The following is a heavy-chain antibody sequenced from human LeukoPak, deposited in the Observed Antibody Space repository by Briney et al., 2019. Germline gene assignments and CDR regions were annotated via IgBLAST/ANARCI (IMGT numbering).Heavy chain of an antibody. CDR2: ISSSSSYI. CDR1: GFTFSSYS. D-gene: IGHD6-19*01. CDR3: VGYSSGWYAFDY. J-gene: IGHJ4*02. V-gene: IGHV3-21*01. Sequence: GGSPRLSCEASGFTFSSYSMNWVRQAPGKGLEWVSSISSSSSYIYYADSVKGRSTISRDNAKNSLYLQMNSLRAEDTAVYYCVGYSSGWYAFDYWGQGTLVTVSS.